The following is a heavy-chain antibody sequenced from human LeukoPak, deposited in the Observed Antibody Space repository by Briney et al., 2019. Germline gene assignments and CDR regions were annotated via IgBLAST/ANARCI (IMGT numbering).Heavy chain of an antibody. V-gene: IGHV4-59*01. CDR2: ISYSGTT. CDR3: ALDSSGWSDDSFDI. CDR1: GGSIGSYY. J-gene: IGHJ3*02. D-gene: IGHD6-13*01. Sequence: SETLSLTCTVSGGSIGSYYWSWIRQPPGKGLEWIGFISYSGTTSYSPSLKSRVTMSVDAPKNQFSLKLSSVTAADTAVYYCALDSSGWSDDSFDIWGQGTMVTVSS.